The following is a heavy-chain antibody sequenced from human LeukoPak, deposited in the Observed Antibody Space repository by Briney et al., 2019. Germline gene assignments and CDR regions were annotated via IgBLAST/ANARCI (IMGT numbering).Heavy chain of an antibody. V-gene: IGHV3-20*04. CDR2: INWNGGST. D-gene: IGHD6-13*01. CDR3: ARDGPAASYFDY. CDR1: GFTFDDYG. J-gene: IGHJ4*02. Sequence: PVGSLRLSCAASGFTFDDYGMSWVRQAPGKGLEWVSGINWNGGSTGYADSVKGRFTISRDNAKNSLYLQMNSLRAEDTALYYCARDGPAASYFDYWGQGTLVTVSS.